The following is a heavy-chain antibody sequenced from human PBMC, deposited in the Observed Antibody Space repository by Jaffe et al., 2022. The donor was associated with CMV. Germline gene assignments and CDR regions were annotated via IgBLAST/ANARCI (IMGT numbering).Heavy chain of an antibody. CDR3: ARDRGRRFGDYYYYGMDV. Sequence: QVQLVQSGAEVKKPGASVKVSCKASGYTFTGYYMHWVRQAPGQGLEWMGWINPNSGGTNYAQKFQGRVTMTRDTSISTAYMELSRLRSDDTAVYYCARDRGRRFGDYYYYGMDVWGQGTTVTVSS. D-gene: IGHD3-10*01. J-gene: IGHJ6*02. V-gene: IGHV1-2*02. CDR2: INPNSGGT. CDR1: GYTFTGYY.